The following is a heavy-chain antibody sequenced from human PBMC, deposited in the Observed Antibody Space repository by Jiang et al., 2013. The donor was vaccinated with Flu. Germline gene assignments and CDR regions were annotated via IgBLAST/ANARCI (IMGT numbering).Heavy chain of an antibody. CDR1: GFTFSDYY. D-gene: IGHD4-23*01. CDR2: ISSSGSTI. J-gene: IGHJ3*02. Sequence: QLLESGGGLVKPGGSLRLSCAASGFTFSDYYMSWIRQAPGKGLEWVSYISSSGSTIYYADSVKGRFTISRDNAKNSLYLQMNSLRAEDTAVYYCARDKSTTVVTRDAFDIWGQGTMVTVSS. V-gene: IGHV3-11*04. CDR3: ARDKSTTVVTRDAFDI.